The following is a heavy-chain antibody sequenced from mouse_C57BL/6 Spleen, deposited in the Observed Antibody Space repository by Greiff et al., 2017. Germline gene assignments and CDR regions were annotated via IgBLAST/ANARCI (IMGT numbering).Heavy chain of an antibody. CDR1: GYTFTSYW. D-gene: IGHD1-1*01. CDR2: IHPNSGST. Sequence: QVQLQQPGAELVKPGASVKLSCKASGYTFTSYWMHWVKQRPGQGLEWIGMIHPNSGSTNYNEKFKSKATLTVDKSSSTAYMQLSRLTSEDSAVYYCARKYYGSNAMDYWGQGTSVTVSS. V-gene: IGHV1-64*01. CDR3: ARKYYGSNAMDY. J-gene: IGHJ4*01.